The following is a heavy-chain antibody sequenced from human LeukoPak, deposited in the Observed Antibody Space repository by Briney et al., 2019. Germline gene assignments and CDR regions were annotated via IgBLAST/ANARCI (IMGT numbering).Heavy chain of an antibody. CDR1: GFTFNSYA. V-gene: IGHV3-30*01. CDR3: ARTGRDGGNFYYYYYMDV. CDR2: ISYDGSNK. Sequence: GRSLRLSCVASGFTFNSYAMHWVRQAPGKGLEWVAVISYDGSNKYYADSVKGRFTISRDDSTNTLNLEMNSLRTEDTAVYYCARTGRDGGNFYYYYYMDVWGKGTTVTVSS. J-gene: IGHJ6*03. D-gene: IGHD5-24*01.